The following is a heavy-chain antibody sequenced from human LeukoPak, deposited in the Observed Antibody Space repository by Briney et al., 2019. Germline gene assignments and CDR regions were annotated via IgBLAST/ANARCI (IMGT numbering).Heavy chain of an antibody. CDR1: GGSISSTGYY. V-gene: IGHV4-39*07. Sequence: SETLSLTCTVSGGSISSTGYYWGWIRQPPGKGLDWIGNIYYSGSTYYTPSLKSRVTISVDTSKNQFSLKLSSVTAADTAVYYCARVRVVWFGELYFDYWGQGTLVTVSS. J-gene: IGHJ4*02. CDR2: IYYSGST. CDR3: ARVRVVWFGELYFDY. D-gene: IGHD3-10*01.